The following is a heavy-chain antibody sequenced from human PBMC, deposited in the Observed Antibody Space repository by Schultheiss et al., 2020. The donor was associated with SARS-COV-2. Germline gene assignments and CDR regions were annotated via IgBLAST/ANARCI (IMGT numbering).Heavy chain of an antibody. CDR1: GFTFSNAW. CDR3: AKENWFDP. V-gene: IGHV3-15*01. J-gene: IGHJ5*02. Sequence: GGSLRLSCAASGFTFSNAWMSWVRQAPGKGLEWVGRIKSKTDGGTTDYAAPVKGRFTISRDNSKNTLYLQMNSLRAEDTAVYYCAKENWFDPWGQGTLVTVSS. CDR2: IKSKTDGGTT.